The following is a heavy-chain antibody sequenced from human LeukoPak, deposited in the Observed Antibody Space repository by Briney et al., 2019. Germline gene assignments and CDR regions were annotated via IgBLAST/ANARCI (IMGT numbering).Heavy chain of an antibody. Sequence: GGSLRLSCAASGFTFSAYHINWVRQAPGKGLEWISYISTTGTTIHYADSVKGRFAISRDNAKSSLYLQMNSLRDEDAAVYYCVRGNDYGGPHYWGQGTLVTVSS. CDR3: VRGNDYGGPHY. CDR1: GFTFSAYH. V-gene: IGHV3-48*02. J-gene: IGHJ4*02. D-gene: IGHD4-23*01. CDR2: ISTTGTTI.